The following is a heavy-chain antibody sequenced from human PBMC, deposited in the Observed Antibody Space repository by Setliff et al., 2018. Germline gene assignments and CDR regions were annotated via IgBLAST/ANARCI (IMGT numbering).Heavy chain of an antibody. CDR3: ASDGQGNYNFWSGLYYYYGMDV. CDR2: ISAYNDNT. CDR1: GYTFTSYG. V-gene: IGHV1-18*01. J-gene: IGHJ6*02. Sequence: ASVKVSCKASGYTFTSYGISWVRQAPGQGLEWMGWISAYNDNTNCAQKLQGRVTMTTDTSTSTAYMELRSLRSDDTAVYYCASDGQGNYNFWSGLYYYYGMDVWGQGTTVTVSS. D-gene: IGHD3-3*01.